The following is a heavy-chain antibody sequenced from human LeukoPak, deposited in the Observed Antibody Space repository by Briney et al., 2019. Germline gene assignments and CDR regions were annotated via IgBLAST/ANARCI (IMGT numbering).Heavy chain of an antibody. J-gene: IGHJ4*02. V-gene: IGHV4-59*08. CDR3: ARRDDSSGYHKIFDY. CDR2: IYYSGST. CDR1: GGSISSYY. D-gene: IGHD3-22*01. Sequence: SETLSLTCTVSGGSISSYYWSWIRQLPGKGLEWIGYIYYSGSTNYNPSLKSRVTISVDTSKNQFYLKLSSLTAADTAVYYCARRDDSSGYHKIFDYWGPGTLVTVSS.